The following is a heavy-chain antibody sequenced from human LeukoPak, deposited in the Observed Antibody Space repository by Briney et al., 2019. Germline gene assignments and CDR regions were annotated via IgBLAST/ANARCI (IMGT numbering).Heavy chain of an antibody. CDR1: RYTFTGYY. V-gene: IGHV1-18*04. D-gene: IGHD6-13*01. J-gene: IGHJ4*02. Sequence: ASVKVSCKASRYTFTGYYMHWVRQAPGQGLEWMGWISAYNGNTNYAQKLQGRVTMTTDTSTSTAYMELRSLRSDDTAVYYCARVMTAAGNPFDYWGQGTLVTVSS. CDR2: ISAYNGNT. CDR3: ARVMTAAGNPFDY.